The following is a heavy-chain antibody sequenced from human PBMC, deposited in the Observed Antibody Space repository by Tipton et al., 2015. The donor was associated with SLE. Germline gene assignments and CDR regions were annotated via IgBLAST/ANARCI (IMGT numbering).Heavy chain of an antibody. V-gene: IGHV4-39*07. CDR1: GASISSSGYS. D-gene: IGHD1-1*01. CDR3: ASKISLTTDN. CDR2: LYYSGKT. J-gene: IGHJ4*02. Sequence: TLSLTCTVSGASISSSGYSWGWIRQPPGKGLEWIGCLYYSGKTYYNPSLKSRVTISADTSKNQLSLRLSSVTAAESAVYYCASKISLTTDNWGQGALVTVSS.